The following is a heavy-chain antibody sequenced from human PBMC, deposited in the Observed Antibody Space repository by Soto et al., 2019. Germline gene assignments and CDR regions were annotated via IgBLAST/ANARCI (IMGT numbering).Heavy chain of an antibody. CDR1: GDSMTSGDYS. Sequence: PSETLSLTCTVSGDSMTSGDYSWSWIRQPPGKGLEWLGYIYRTGNTHYSPSLKSRVSISQDRSKNQFSLELTSVTAADTAVYYCARGDYQYSIDYWGQLTMVTVYS. CDR3: ARGDYQYSIDY. J-gene: IGHJ4*02. CDR2: IYRTGNT. D-gene: IGHD4-17*01. V-gene: IGHV4-30-2*01.